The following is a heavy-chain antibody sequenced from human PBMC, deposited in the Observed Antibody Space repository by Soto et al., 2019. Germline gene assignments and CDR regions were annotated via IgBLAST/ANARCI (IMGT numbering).Heavy chain of an antibody. CDR3: AIDLAFLTPNAFDI. V-gene: IGHV1-18*01. J-gene: IGHJ3*02. CDR1: GYTSTSYG. CDR2: ISAYNGNT. Sequence: GASVKVSCKASGYTSTSYGISWVRQAPGQGLEWMGWISAYNGNTNYAQKLQGRVTMTTDTSTSTACMELRSLRSDDTAVYYCAIDLAFLTPNAFDIWGQGTMVTVSS. D-gene: IGHD2-21*01.